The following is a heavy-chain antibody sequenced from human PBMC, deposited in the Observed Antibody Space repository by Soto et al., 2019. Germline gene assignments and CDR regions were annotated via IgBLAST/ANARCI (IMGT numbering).Heavy chain of an antibody. CDR1: GGTFGSYA. D-gene: IGHD3-10*01. CDR2: IIPIFGTA. V-gene: IGHV1-69*01. CDR3: AESMTMVPPKFDQ. J-gene: IGHJ4*02. Sequence: QVKLEQSGAEVKKPGSSVKVSCKASGGTFGSYAFTWVRQAPGQGLEWMGGIIPIFGTANPAQKFQGRITITADESASTAYMELSSLRSEYTALSYCAESMTMVPPKFDQWGPGTLVTVSS.